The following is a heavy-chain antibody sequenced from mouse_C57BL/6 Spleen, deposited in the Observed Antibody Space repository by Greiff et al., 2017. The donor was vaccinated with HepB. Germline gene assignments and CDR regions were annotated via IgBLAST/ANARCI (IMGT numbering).Heavy chain of an antibody. CDR3: ARGVTTSPWFAY. V-gene: IGHV1-53*01. J-gene: IGHJ3*01. CDR1: GYTFTSYW. D-gene: IGHD2-3*01. Sequence: QVQLQQPGTELVKPGASVKLSCKASGYTFTSYWMHWVKQRPGQGLEWIGNINPSNGGTNYNEKFKSKAALTVDKSSSTAYMQLSSLTSEDSAVYYCARGVTTSPWFAYWGQGTLVTVSA. CDR2: INPSNGGT.